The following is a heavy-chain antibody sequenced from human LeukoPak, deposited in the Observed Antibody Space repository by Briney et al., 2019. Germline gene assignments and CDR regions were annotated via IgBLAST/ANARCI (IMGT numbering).Heavy chain of an antibody. Sequence: GGSLRLSCAASGFTFSRYWMHWVRQALGKGLVWVSRINSDGSSTNYADPVKGRFTTSRDNAKNTLYLQMNSLRVEDTAVYYCARHLHTYAFDYWGQGTLVTVSS. CDR2: INSDGSST. CDR1: GFTFSRYW. J-gene: IGHJ4*02. V-gene: IGHV3-74*01. D-gene: IGHD3-16*01. CDR3: ARHLHTYAFDY.